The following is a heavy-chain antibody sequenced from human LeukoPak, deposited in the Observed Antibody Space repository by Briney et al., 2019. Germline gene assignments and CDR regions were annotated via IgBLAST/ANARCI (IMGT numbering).Heavy chain of an antibody. V-gene: IGHV3-7*01. J-gene: IGHJ3*02. CDR2: IRPDGRHE. D-gene: IGHD2/OR15-2a*01. CDR3: AREGRLLGAFDI. Sequence: PGGSLRLSCAASGFPFSNYWMTWVRKAPGKGLEWVANIRPDGRHESYVDSLRGRFTISRDNAKNSLYLQMNSLRAEDTAVYYCAREGRLLGAFDIWGQGTMVTVSS. CDR1: GFPFSNYW.